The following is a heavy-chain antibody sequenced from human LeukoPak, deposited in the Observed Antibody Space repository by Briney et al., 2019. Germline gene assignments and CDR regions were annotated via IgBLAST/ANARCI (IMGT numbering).Heavy chain of an antibody. D-gene: IGHD2-15*01. Sequence: ASVKVSCKASGYIFSNYGISWVRQAPGQGLEWMGWISAHNGNTDYAQRFQGRVTMTTDTSTGTAYMELTNLRSDDTAVYYCAREWYCSGGSCYSGAPDYWGQGTLVTVSS. CDR2: ISAHNGNT. CDR3: AREWYCSGGSCYSGAPDY. CDR1: GYIFSNYG. J-gene: IGHJ4*02. V-gene: IGHV1-18*01.